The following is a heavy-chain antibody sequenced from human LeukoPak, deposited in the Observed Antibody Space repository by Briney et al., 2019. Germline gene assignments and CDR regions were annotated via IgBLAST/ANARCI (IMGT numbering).Heavy chain of an antibody. CDR1: GGSVSSSHY. V-gene: IGHV4-38-2*02. CDR2: IYTSGST. D-gene: IGHD1-7*01. CDR3: ARARGGYNWNYSLGWFDP. Sequence: SETLSLTCTVSGGSVSSSHYWGWIRQPPGKGLEWIGSIYTSGSTNHNPSLKSRVTISVDTSKNQFSLKLSSVTAADTAVYYCARARGGYNWNYSLGWFDPWGQGTLVTVSS. J-gene: IGHJ5*02.